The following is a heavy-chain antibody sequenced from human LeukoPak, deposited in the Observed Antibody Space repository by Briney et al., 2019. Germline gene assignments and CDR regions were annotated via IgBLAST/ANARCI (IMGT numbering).Heavy chain of an antibody. D-gene: IGHD2-2*01. V-gene: IGHV3-7*01. Sequence: GGSLRLSCAASGFTFSSYWMSWVRQAPGKGLEWVANIKQDGSEKYYVDSVKGRFTISRDNAKNSLYLQMNSLRAEDTAVYYCAGDCSSTSCYWVFDYWGQGTLVTVSS. J-gene: IGHJ4*02. CDR3: AGDCSSTSCYWVFDY. CDR2: IKQDGSEK. CDR1: GFTFSSYW.